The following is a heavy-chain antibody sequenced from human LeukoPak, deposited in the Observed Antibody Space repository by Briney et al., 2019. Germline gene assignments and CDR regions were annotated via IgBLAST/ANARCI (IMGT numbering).Heavy chain of an antibody. Sequence: SETLSLTCAAYGCSFSGYYWSWIRQPPGKGLEWVGEINHSGSTNYYPSLKSRVTISVDTSKNQFSLKLSSVTAADTAVYYCARGRYSSGYYKGGAFDVWGQGTMVTVSS. V-gene: IGHV4-34*01. CDR1: GCSFSGYY. CDR2: INHSGST. J-gene: IGHJ3*01. CDR3: ARGRYSSGYYKGGAFDV. D-gene: IGHD3-22*01.